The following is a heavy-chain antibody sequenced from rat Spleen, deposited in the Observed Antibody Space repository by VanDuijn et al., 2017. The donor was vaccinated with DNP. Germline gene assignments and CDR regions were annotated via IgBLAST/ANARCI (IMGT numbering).Heavy chain of an antibody. CDR3: ARWTRYFDY. D-gene: IGHD1-7*01. CDR2: ISNSGST. V-gene: IGHV3-1*01. Sequence: EVQLQESGSGLVKPSQSLSLACSVTGYSITSNYWGWIRKFPGNKLEYIGHISNSGSTNYNPSLRSRLSITRDTSKNHFFLHLNSVTIEDTATYYCARWTRYFDYWGQGVMVTVSS. CDR1: GYSITSNY. J-gene: IGHJ2*01.